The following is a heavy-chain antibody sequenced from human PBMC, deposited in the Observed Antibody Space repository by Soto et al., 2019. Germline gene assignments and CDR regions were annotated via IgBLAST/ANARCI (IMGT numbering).Heavy chain of an antibody. V-gene: IGHV1-18*01. CDR3: AIYSSGWYGEPTEYFQH. D-gene: IGHD6-19*01. CDR2: ISAYNGNT. Sequence: ASVKVSCKASGYTFTSYGISWVRQAPGQGLEWMGWISAYNGNTNYAQKLQGRVTMTTDTSTSTAYMELRSLRSDDTAVYYCAIYSSGWYGEPTEYFQHWGQGTLVTVSS. J-gene: IGHJ1*01. CDR1: GYTFTSYG.